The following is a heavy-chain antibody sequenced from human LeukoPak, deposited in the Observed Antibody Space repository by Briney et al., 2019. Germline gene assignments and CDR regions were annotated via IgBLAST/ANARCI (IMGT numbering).Heavy chain of an antibody. CDR2: ISGSGGST. CDR1: GFTFSSYA. J-gene: IGHJ4*02. V-gene: IGHV3-23*01. D-gene: IGHD6-6*01. CDR3: AKDRIAARPGPHYFDY. Sequence: GGSLRLSCAASGFTFSSYAMSWVRQAPGKGLEWVSAISGSGGSTYYADSVKGRFTISRDNSKNTLYLQMNSLRAEDTAVYYCAKDRIAARPGPHYFDYWGQGTLVTVSS.